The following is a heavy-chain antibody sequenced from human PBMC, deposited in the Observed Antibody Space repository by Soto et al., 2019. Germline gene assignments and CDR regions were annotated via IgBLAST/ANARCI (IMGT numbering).Heavy chain of an antibody. CDR1: GFTFSDYY. CDR2: ISSSGSTI. J-gene: IGHJ3*02. D-gene: IGHD6-19*01. V-gene: IGHV3-11*01. Sequence: GGSLRLSCAASGFTFSDYYMSWIRQAPGKGLEWVSYISSSGSTIYYADSVKGRFTISRDNAKNSLYLQMNSLRAEDTAVYYCARVLSAWDAGAANDASDIWGQGKMLSVS. CDR3: ARVLSAWDAGAANDASDI.